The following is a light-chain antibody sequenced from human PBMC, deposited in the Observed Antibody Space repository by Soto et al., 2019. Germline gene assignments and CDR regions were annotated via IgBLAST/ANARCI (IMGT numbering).Light chain of an antibody. J-gene: IGKJ5*01. CDR3: QHYDNSLPIT. CDR2: GAS. Sequence: EIVLTQSPGTLSLSPGERATLSCRASQSVGTSLAWYQQKPVQAPRLLIYGASTRATGFPDRFSGSGSGTDFTLTISGLEPEDFAVYFCQHYDNSLPITFGQGTRLEIK. V-gene: IGKV3-20*01. CDR1: QSVGTS.